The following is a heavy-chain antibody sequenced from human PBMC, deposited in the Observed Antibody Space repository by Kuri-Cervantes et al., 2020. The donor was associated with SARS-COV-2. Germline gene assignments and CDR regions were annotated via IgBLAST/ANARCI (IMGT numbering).Heavy chain of an antibody. D-gene: IGHD3-9*01. CDR2: ISAYNGNT. V-gene: IGHV1-18*01. CDR3: ARETLPPLTDILTGYYYYYYGMDV. Sequence: ASVKVSCKASGYTLTSYGISWVRQAPGQGLEWMGWISAYNGNTNYAQKLQGRVTMTTDTSTSTAYMELRSLRSDDTAVYYCARETLPPLTDILTGYYYYYYGMDVWGQGTTVTVSS. CDR1: GYTLTSYG. J-gene: IGHJ6*02.